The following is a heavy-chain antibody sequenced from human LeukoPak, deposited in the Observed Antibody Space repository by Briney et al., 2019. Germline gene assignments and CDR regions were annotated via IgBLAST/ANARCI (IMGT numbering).Heavy chain of an antibody. J-gene: IGHJ4*02. V-gene: IGHV3-23*01. D-gene: IGHD3-16*01. CDR2: ISGSGGST. CDR3: AKPLSTRGTDY. Sequence: WVSAISGSGGSTYYADSVKGRFTISRDNSKNTLYLQMNSLRAEDTAVYYCAKPLSTRGTDYWGQGTLVTVSS.